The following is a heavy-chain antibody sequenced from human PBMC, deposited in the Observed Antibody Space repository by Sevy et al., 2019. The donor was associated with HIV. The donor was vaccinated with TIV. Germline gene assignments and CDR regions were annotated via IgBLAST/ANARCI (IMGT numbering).Heavy chain of an antibody. Sequence: ASVKVSCKASGYTFTGYYMHWVRQAPGQGLEWMGWINPNSGGTNYAQKFQGRVTMIRDTSISTAYMELSRLRSDDTAVYYCARGPTLRSYLVSNMIDYWGQGTLVTVSS. J-gene: IGHJ4*02. CDR2: INPNSGGT. D-gene: IGHD1-26*01. V-gene: IGHV1-2*02. CDR1: GYTFTGYY. CDR3: ARGPTLRSYLVSNMIDY.